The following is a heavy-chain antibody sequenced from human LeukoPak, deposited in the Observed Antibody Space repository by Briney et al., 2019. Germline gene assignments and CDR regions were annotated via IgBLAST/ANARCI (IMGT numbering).Heavy chain of an antibody. V-gene: IGHV4-30-4*07. Sequence: SETLSLTCAVSGGSISSGGYSWSWIRQPPGKGLEWIGYIYYSGSTYYNPSLKSRVTISVDTSKNQFSLKLSSVTAADTAVYYCARDGRYYYAFDIWGQGTMVTVSS. D-gene: IGHD1-26*01. CDR3: ARDGRYYYAFDI. CDR1: GGSISSGGYS. J-gene: IGHJ3*02. CDR2: IYYSGST.